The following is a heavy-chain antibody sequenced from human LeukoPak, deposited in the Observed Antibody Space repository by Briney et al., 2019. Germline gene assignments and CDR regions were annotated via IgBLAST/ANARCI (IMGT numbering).Heavy chain of an antibody. CDR3: ARENSGSYREFDY. V-gene: IGHV4-4*07. Sequence: TSETLSLTCTVSGGSISSYYWSWIRQPAGKGLEWIGRIYTSGSTNYNASLKSRVSMSVDTSKNQFSLKLSSVTAADTAVFYCARENSGSYREFDYWGQGALVTVSS. CDR1: GGSISSYY. J-gene: IGHJ4*02. D-gene: IGHD1-26*01. CDR2: IYTSGST.